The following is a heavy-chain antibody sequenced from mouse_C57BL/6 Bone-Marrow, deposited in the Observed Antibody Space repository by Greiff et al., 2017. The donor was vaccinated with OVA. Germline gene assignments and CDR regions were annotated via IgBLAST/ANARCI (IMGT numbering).Heavy chain of an antibody. D-gene: IGHD1-1*01. CDR3: ARRVFITTVVAHYYAMDY. Sequence: QVQLQQSDAELVKPGASVKISCKVSGYTFTDHTIHWLKQRPEQGLEWIGYIYPRDGSTKYNEKFKGKATLTADKSSSTAYMQLNSLTSEDSAVYFCARRVFITTVVAHYYAMDYWGQGTSVTVSS. CDR1: GYTFTDHT. CDR2: IYPRDGST. J-gene: IGHJ4*01. V-gene: IGHV1-78*01.